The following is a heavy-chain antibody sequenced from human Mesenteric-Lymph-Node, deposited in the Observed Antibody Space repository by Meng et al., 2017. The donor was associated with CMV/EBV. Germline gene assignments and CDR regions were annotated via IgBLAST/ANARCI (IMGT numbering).Heavy chain of an antibody. CDR3: AGGIAAAGSRWFDP. V-gene: IGHV1-69*02. CDR1: GDTFSSYT. CDR2: IIAILGIA. D-gene: IGHD6-13*01. Sequence: QVQLVNSGAEVKTPGFSVMVSCKASGDTFSSYTISWVRQAPGQGLEWMGRIIAILGIANYAQKFQGRVTITADKATSTAYMELSSLRSEDTAVYYCAGGIAAAGSRWFDPWGQGTLVTVSS. J-gene: IGHJ5*02.